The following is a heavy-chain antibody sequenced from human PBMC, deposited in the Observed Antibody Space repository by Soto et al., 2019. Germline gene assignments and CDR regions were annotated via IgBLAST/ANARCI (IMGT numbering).Heavy chain of an antibody. CDR1: GGTFSSYA. CDR3: AGLPQMVFGVVITPNWFDP. CDR2: IIPIFGTA. J-gene: IGHJ5*02. D-gene: IGHD3-3*01. Sequence: QVRLVQSGAEVKKPGSSVKVSCKASGGTFSSYAISWVRQAPGQGLEWMGGIIPIFGTANYAQKFQGRVTITADESTSTAYMELSSLRSEDTAVYYCAGLPQMVFGVVITPNWFDPWGQGTLVTVSS. V-gene: IGHV1-69*01.